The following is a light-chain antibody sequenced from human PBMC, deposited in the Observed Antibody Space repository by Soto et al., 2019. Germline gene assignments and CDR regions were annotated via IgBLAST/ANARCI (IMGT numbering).Light chain of an antibody. CDR2: RNT. CDR3: AAWDDRLSGPGVV. V-gene: IGLV1-47*01. Sequence: QSVLTQPPSASGTPGQRVTISCSGSSSNVGSYYVYWYQQLPGTAPKLLIYRNTQRPSGVPDRFSGSKSGTSASLAISGLRSEDEADYYGAAWDDRLSGPGVVFGGGTKLTVL. J-gene: IGLJ2*01. CDR1: SSNVGSYY.